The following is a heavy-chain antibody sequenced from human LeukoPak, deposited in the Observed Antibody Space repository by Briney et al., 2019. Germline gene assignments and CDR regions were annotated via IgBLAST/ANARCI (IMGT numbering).Heavy chain of an antibody. CDR1: GGSVSSGFSY. V-gene: IGHV4-61*01. CDR3: ARDPLSSSWSTYFYGLDV. CDR2: ISDRGGT. J-gene: IGHJ6*02. D-gene: IGHD6-13*01. Sequence: PSETLSLTCSVSGGSVSSGFSYWSWIRQPPGEGLEWIAYISDRGGTDYNPSRRGRVTISLDTTKNQLSLRLTSVTAADTAVYYCARDPLSSSWSTYFYGLDVWGQGTTVTVSS.